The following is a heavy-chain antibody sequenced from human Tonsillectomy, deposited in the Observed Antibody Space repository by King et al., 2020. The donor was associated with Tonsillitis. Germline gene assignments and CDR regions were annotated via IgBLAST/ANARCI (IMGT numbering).Heavy chain of an antibody. CDR3: AREGVVSNYYYGMDV. CDR2: ISYEGSNK. D-gene: IGHD2-2*01. Sequence: VQLVESGGAVVQPGGSLRLSCAASGFTFSSYAMHWVRQAPGKGLELVAIISYEGSNKYYADSVKGRFTISRDNSKNTLYVQMNSLRAEDTAVYYCAREGVVSNYYYGMDVWGQGTTVTVSS. V-gene: IGHV3-30-3*01. J-gene: IGHJ6*02. CDR1: GFTFSSYA.